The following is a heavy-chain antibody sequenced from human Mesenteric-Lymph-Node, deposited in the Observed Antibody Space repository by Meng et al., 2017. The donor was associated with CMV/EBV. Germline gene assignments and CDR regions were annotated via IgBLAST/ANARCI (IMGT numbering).Heavy chain of an antibody. Sequence: SETLSLTCTVPGGSISSYYWSWIRQPPGKGLEWIGYIYYSGSTNYNPSLKGRVTISVDTSKNQFSLKLRSVTTADTAVYYCARDSITSYFDTIGFTDTFDIWGQGTMVTVSS. CDR1: GGSISSYY. CDR3: ARDSITSYFDTIGFTDTFDI. CDR2: IYYSGST. V-gene: IGHV4-59*01. J-gene: IGHJ3*02. D-gene: IGHD3-22*01.